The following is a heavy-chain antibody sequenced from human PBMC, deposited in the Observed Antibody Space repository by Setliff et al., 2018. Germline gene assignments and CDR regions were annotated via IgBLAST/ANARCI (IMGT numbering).Heavy chain of an antibody. V-gene: IGHV4-61*02. CDR2: IFPSGST. D-gene: IGHD3-3*01. CDR3: ARAFTYYNFWSGYGYGMDV. CDR1: GGSISSGSYY. J-gene: IGHJ6*02. Sequence: PSETLSLTCTVSGGSISSGSYYWSWIRQPAGKGLEWIGRIFPSGSTNYNPSLRSRVTISVDTSKNQFSLKLSSVTAADTAVYYCARAFTYYNFWSGYGYGMDVWGQGTMVTVSS.